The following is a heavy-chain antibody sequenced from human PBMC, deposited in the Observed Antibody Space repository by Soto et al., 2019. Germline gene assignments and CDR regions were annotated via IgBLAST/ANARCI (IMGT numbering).Heavy chain of an antibody. V-gene: IGHV4-4*02. CDR2: IYDSGAT. D-gene: IGHD6-6*01. Sequence: PWDTLSLTFVVSGGSISNNNWWTWVRQPPGKGLEWIAEIYDSGATNYNPSLRSRVTLSVDKSNNQVSLRLNSVTAADTAVYYCPGRLIEAPKWFDPWGPGTLGTVSS. CDR1: GGSISNNNW. CDR3: PGRLIEAPKWFDP. J-gene: IGHJ5*02.